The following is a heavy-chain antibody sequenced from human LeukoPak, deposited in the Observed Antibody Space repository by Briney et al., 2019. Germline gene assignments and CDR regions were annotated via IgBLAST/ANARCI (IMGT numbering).Heavy chain of an antibody. Sequence: ASVKVSCTASGYTFTSYDINWVRQATGQGLEWMGWMNPNSGNTGYAQRFQGRVTMTRNTSISTAYMELSSLRSEDTAVYYCARGYGDYGSAFDIWGQGTMVTVSS. J-gene: IGHJ3*02. CDR3: ARGYGDYGSAFDI. CDR1: GYTFTSYD. CDR2: MNPNSGNT. V-gene: IGHV1-8*01. D-gene: IGHD4-17*01.